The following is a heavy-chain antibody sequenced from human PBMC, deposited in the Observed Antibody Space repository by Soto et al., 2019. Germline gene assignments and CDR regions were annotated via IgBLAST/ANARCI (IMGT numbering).Heavy chain of an antibody. V-gene: IGHV3-11*01. CDR3: ARNRYCSRGSCSYGVDV. CDR2: ISSSGSTI. CDR1: GFSFSDYY. D-gene: IGHD2-15*01. J-gene: IGHJ6*02. Sequence: QVQLVESGGGLVKPGGSLRLSCAASGFSFSDYYMSWIRQAPGKGLEWLSYISSSGSTIYYADSVKGRFNVSRDNAKDSLWLQVNSLRAEDTAVYYCARNRYCSRGSCSYGVDVWGQGTTVTVSS.